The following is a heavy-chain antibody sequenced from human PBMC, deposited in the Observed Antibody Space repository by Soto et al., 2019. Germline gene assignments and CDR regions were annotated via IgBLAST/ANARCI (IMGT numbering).Heavy chain of an antibody. D-gene: IGHD6-13*01. CDR2: TYYRSKWST. J-gene: IGHJ6*02. CDR3: AREDSSSWTGYYYGMDV. V-gene: IGHV6-1*01. Sequence: SQTLSLTCVISGDSVSSKSAAWNWIRQSPSRGLEWLGRTYYRSKWSTDYTVSMKSRIAINPDTSKNQFSLQLNSVTPEDTAVYYCAREDSSSWTGYYYGMDVWGQGTTVTVSS. CDR1: GDSVSSKSAA.